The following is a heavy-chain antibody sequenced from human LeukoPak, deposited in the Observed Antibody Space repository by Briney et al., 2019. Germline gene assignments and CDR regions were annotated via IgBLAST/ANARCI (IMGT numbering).Heavy chain of an antibody. V-gene: IGHV4-59*01. CDR1: GGSISSYY. J-gene: IGHJ4*02. Sequence: SETLSLTCTVSGGSISSYYWSWIRQPPGKGLEWIGYIYYSGSTNYNPSLKSRVTISVDTSKNQFSLKLSSVTAADTAVYYCARGGITGTTISDYWGQGTLVTVSS. D-gene: IGHD1-20*01. CDR2: IYYSGST. CDR3: ARGGITGTTISDY.